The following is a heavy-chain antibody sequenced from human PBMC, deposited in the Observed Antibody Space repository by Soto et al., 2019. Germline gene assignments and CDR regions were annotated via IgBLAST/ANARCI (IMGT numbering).Heavy chain of an antibody. Sequence: PGGSLRLSCAASGFTFSSYAMSWVRQAPGKGLEWVSAISGSGGSTYYADSVKGRFTISRDNSKNTLYLQMNSLRAEDTAVYYCAKDTSYYDILTGYYVPIYFDYWGQGTLVTVSS. CDR2: ISGSGGST. J-gene: IGHJ4*02. V-gene: IGHV3-23*01. CDR3: AKDTSYYDILTGYYVPIYFDY. CDR1: GFTFSSYA. D-gene: IGHD3-9*01.